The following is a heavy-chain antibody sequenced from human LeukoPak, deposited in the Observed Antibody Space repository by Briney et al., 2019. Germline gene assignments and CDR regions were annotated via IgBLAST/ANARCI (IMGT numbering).Heavy chain of an antibody. CDR3: ARAGIAVAGPNFDY. CDR1: GSSIGTYS. Sequence: SETLSLTCTVSGSSIGTYSWSWIRQPPGKGLEWIGYIYYSGSTNYNPSLKSRVTISVDTSKNQFSLKLSSVTAADTAVYYCARAGIAVAGPNFDYWGQGTLVTVSS. V-gene: IGHV4-59*01. CDR2: IYYSGST. D-gene: IGHD6-19*01. J-gene: IGHJ4*02.